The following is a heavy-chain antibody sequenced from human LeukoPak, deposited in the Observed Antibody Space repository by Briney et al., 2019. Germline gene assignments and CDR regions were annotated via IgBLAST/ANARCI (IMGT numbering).Heavy chain of an antibody. Sequence: PSETLSLTCTASGGSISSYYWSWIRQPAGKGLEWIGRIYTSGSTNYNPSLKSRVTMSVDTSKNQFSLKLSSVTAADTAVYYCARDYIAAAGKGTYYYYGMDVWGQGTTVTVSS. V-gene: IGHV4-4*07. J-gene: IGHJ6*02. CDR1: GGSISSYY. CDR2: IYTSGST. D-gene: IGHD6-13*01. CDR3: ARDYIAAAGKGTYYYYGMDV.